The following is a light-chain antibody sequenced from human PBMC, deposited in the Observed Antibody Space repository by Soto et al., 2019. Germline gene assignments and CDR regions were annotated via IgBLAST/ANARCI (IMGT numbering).Light chain of an antibody. Sequence: QSALTQPASVSGSPGQSITISCTGTSSDVGAYNHVSWYQQHPGKVPKVMIYEVNNRPSGVSNRFSASKSGNTASLTISGLQAEDEAAYYCSSYTSSGTWVFGGGTQLTVL. CDR3: SSYTSSGTWV. CDR2: EVN. CDR1: SSDVGAYNH. J-gene: IGLJ3*02. V-gene: IGLV2-14*03.